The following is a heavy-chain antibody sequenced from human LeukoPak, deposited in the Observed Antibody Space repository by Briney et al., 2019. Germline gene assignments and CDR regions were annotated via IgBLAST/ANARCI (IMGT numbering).Heavy chain of an antibody. D-gene: IGHD3-3*01. Sequence: SVKVSCKASGGTFSSYAISWVRQAPGQGLEWMGGIIPIFGTANYAQKFQGRATITADESTSTAYMELSSPRSEDTAVYYCARGWSGYLHDAFDIWGQGTMVTVSS. V-gene: IGHV1-69*01. CDR3: ARGWSGYLHDAFDI. CDR1: GGTFSSYA. CDR2: IIPIFGTA. J-gene: IGHJ3*02.